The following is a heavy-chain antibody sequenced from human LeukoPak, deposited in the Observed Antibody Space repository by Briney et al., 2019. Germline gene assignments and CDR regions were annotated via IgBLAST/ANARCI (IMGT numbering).Heavy chain of an antibody. Sequence: SQTLSLTCTVSGGSISSGGYYWSWIRQHPGKGLEWIGYIYYSGSTYYNPSLKSRVTISVDTSKNQFSLKLSSVTAADTAVYYCARVSGMEWLFFDYWGQGTLVTVSS. CDR1: GGSISSGGYY. CDR2: IYYSGST. V-gene: IGHV4-31*03. D-gene: IGHD3-3*01. J-gene: IGHJ4*02. CDR3: ARVSGMEWLFFDY.